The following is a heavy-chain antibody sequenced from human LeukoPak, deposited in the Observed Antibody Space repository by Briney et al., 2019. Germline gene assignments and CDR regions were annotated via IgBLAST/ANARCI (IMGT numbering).Heavy chain of an antibody. J-gene: IGHJ5*02. CDR1: GYTFTSYD. Sequence: ASVKASCKASGYTFTSYDINWVRQATGQGLKWMGWMNPNSGNTGYAQKFQGRVTMTRNTSISTAYMELSSLRSEDTAVYYCARGLLGYCSSTSCWTNWFDPWGQGTLVTVSS. CDR2: MNPNSGNT. V-gene: IGHV1-8*01. CDR3: ARGLLGYCSSTSCWTNWFDP. D-gene: IGHD2-2*01.